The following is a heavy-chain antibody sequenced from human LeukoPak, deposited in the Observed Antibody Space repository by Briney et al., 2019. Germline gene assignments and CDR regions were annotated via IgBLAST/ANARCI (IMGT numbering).Heavy chain of an antibody. V-gene: IGHV3-7*01. CDR2: IKQDGNEK. Sequence: GGSLRLSCAASGFTFSSYWMSWVRQAPGKGLEWVANIKQDGNEKYYLDSVKGRFTISRDNAKNSLYLQMNSLRADDTAVYYCANYGSGSYLTSLRFWGQGTLITVSS. J-gene: IGHJ4*02. CDR3: ANYGSGSYLTSLRF. CDR1: GFTFSSYW. D-gene: IGHD3-10*01.